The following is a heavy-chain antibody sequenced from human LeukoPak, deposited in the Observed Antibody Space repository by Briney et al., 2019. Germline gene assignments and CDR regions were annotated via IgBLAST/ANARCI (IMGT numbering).Heavy chain of an antibody. CDR3: ARVPLRTGAFDI. D-gene: IGHD3/OR15-3a*01. J-gene: IGHJ3*02. Sequence: SETLSLTCTVSGGSISSGSYYWSWIRQPAGKGLEWIGRIYTSGSTNYNPSLKSRVTISVDTSKIQFSLKLSSVTAADTAVYYCARVPLRTGAFDIWGQGTMVTVSS. CDR2: IYTSGST. V-gene: IGHV4-61*02. CDR1: GGSISSGSYY.